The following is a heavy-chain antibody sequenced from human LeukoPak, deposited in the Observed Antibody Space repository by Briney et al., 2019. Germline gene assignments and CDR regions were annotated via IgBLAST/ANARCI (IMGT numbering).Heavy chain of an antibody. CDR2: INPNSGGT. V-gene: IGHV1-2*02. CDR3: ARDMSVVVPALLDY. Sequence: ASVKVSCKASGYTFTGYYMHWVRQAPGQGLEWMGWINPNSGGTSYAQKFQGRVTMTRDTSISTAYMELSRLRSDDTAVYYCARDMSVVVPALLDYWGQGTLVTVSS. J-gene: IGHJ4*02. CDR1: GYTFTGYY. D-gene: IGHD2-2*01.